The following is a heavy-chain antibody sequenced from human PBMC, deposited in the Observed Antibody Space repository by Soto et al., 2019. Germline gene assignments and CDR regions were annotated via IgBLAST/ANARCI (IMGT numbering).Heavy chain of an antibody. V-gene: IGHV2-5*02. CDR3: AHRPSYCSGGSCYSGFDY. Sequence: QITLKESGPTLVKPTQTLTLTCTFSGFSLSTSGVGVGWIRQPPGKALEWLALIYWDDDKRYSPSLKSRLTITQDPSKNQVVLTITHMDPVDTATYYCAHRPSYCSGGSCYSGFDYWGQGTLVTVSS. CDR1: GFSLSTSGVG. J-gene: IGHJ4*02. D-gene: IGHD2-15*01. CDR2: IYWDDDK.